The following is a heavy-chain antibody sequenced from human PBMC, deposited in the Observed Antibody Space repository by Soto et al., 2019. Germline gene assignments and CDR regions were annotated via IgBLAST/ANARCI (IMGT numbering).Heavy chain of an antibody. J-gene: IGHJ4*02. D-gene: IGHD2-2*01. Sequence: SETLSLTCTVSGGSISSGGYYWSWIRQHPGKGLEWIGYIYYSGSTYYNPSLKSRVTISVDTSKNQFSLKLSSVTAADTAVYYCARAAIVLVPAASQFDYWGQGTLVTVSS. CDR3: ARAAIVLVPAASQFDY. V-gene: IGHV4-31*03. CDR2: IYYSGST. CDR1: GGSISSGGYY.